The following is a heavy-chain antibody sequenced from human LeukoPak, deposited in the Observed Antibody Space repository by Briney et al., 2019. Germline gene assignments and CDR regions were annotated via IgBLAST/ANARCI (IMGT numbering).Heavy chain of an antibody. CDR1: GFTFGEYA. J-gene: IGHJ4*02. Sequence: GGSLRLSCTASGFTFGEYAMSWVRQAPGKGLEWVGFIRSKAYGGTTEYAASVKGRFTISRDNSKSITYLQMNSLKTEDKAVYYCTRDGTDYVWGSYRPLGDYWGQGTLVTVSS. V-gene: IGHV3-49*04. D-gene: IGHD3-16*02. CDR2: IRSKAYGGTT. CDR3: TRDGTDYVWGSYRPLGDY.